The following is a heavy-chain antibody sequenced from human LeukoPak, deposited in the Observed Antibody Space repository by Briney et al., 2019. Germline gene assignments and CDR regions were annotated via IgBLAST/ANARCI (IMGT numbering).Heavy chain of an antibody. CDR2: ISSSSSYI. D-gene: IGHD6-19*01. CDR1: GFTFSSYS. V-gene: IGHV3-21*01. CDR3: ARDLASSGWFPNDY. Sequence: KPGGSLRLSCAAAGFTFSSYSMNWVRQAPGKGLEWVSSISSSSSYIYYADSVKGRFTISRDNAKNSLYLQMNSLRAEDTAVYYCARDLASSGWFPNDYWGQGTLVTVSS. J-gene: IGHJ4*02.